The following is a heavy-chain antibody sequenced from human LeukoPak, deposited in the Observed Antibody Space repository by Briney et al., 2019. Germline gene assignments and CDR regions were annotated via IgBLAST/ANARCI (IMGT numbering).Heavy chain of an antibody. Sequence: SETLSLTCAVYGGSFSGYYWSWIRQSPGKGLEWIGYIYYSGSTNYNPSLKSRVTISVDTSKNQFSLKLSSVTAADTAVYYCAVTLYGSGSYYNFDYWGQGTLVTVSS. J-gene: IGHJ4*02. CDR2: IYYSGST. V-gene: IGHV4-59*01. CDR3: AVTLYGSGSYYNFDY. CDR1: GGSFSGYY. D-gene: IGHD3-10*01.